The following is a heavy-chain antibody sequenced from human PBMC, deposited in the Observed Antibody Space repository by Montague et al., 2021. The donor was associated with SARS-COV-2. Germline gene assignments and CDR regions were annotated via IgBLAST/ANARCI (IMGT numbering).Heavy chain of an antibody. CDR2: MNHSGST. CDR1: GGSFSGFY. V-gene: IGHV4-34*01. Sequence: SETLSLTCAVYGGSFSGFYWSWIRQPPGKGLEWIGEMNHSGSTNYNPSLKSRVTISVDTSKNQFSLKLSSVTAADTAVYYCARGVTYYDILTGYYNGNYYYGMDVWGQGTTVTVSS. CDR3: ARGVTYYDILTGYYNGNYYYGMDV. J-gene: IGHJ6*02. D-gene: IGHD3-9*01.